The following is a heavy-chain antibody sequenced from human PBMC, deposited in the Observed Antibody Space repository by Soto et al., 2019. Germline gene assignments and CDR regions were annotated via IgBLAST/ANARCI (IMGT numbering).Heavy chain of an antibody. CDR3: ARESAGKTLYGMDV. CDR2: INPNSGDT. Sequence: QVQLVQSGAEVKKPGASVKVSCETSGYTFPVSYTHWLRQAPGQGLEWMGWINPNSGDTNYAHKFEGRVTMTRDSSAGTAYMELSGLRSDGTAVYFCARESAGKTLYGMDVWGQGTTVTVSS. V-gene: IGHV1-2*02. CDR1: GYTFPVSY. J-gene: IGHJ6*02. D-gene: IGHD1-1*01.